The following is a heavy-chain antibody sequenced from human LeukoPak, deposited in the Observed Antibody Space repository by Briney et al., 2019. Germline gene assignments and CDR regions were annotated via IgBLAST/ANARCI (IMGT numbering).Heavy chain of an antibody. J-gene: IGHJ3*02. CDR3: ARRHSLGEDDAFDI. D-gene: IGHD3-16*01. Sequence: SETLSLTCTVSGGSISSSGYYWGWIRQPPGKGLQWIRNIYYSEVTKYNPSLMGRVAISVDTSKNQFSLKLSSVTAADTAVYYCARRHSLGEDDAFDIWGQGTMVTVSS. CDR1: GGSISSSGYY. CDR2: IYYSEVT. V-gene: IGHV4-39*01.